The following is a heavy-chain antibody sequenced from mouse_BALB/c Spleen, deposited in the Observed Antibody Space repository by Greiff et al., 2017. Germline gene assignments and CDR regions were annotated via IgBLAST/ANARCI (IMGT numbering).Heavy chain of an antibody. Sequence: EVQVVESGGGLVKPGGSLKLSCAASGFTFSDYYMYWVRQTPEKRLEWVATISDGGSYTYYPDSVKGRFTISRDNAKNNLYLQMSSLKSEDTAMYYCARGILLRLGGFAYWGQGTLVTVSA. CDR1: GFTFSDYY. CDR3: ARGILLRLGGFAY. V-gene: IGHV5-4*02. CDR2: ISDGGSYT. D-gene: IGHD1-2*01. J-gene: IGHJ3*01.